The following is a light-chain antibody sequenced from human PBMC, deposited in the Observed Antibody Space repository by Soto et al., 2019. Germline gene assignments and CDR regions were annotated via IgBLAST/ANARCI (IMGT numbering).Light chain of an antibody. Sequence: EIVLTQSPGTLSLSPGERATLSCRASQSVTSNYLAWYQQKPGQAPRLLVYGASSRATGISDRFSGSGSGTDFTLTISRLEPEDFAEYHCQQYNNWPQTFGQGTKVDIK. CDR1: QSVTSNY. CDR2: GAS. V-gene: IGKV3-20*01. J-gene: IGKJ1*01. CDR3: QQYNNWPQT.